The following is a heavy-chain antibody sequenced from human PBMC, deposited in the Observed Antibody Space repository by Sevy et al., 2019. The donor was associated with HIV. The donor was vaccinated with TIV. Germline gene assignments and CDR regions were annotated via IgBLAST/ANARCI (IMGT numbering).Heavy chain of an antibody. Sequence: ASVKVSCKSTGYMFTDLYINWVRLAPGQGLEWVGWINPDNGDTDYGQKFQGRVTMTRDTSLSSAYMELSSLRSDDTAIYYCARNLAIFGVQNGLDVWGQGTSVTVSS. J-gene: IGHJ6*02. D-gene: IGHD3-3*01. CDR2: INPDNGDT. CDR1: GYMFTDLY. V-gene: IGHV1-2*02. CDR3: ARNLAIFGVQNGLDV.